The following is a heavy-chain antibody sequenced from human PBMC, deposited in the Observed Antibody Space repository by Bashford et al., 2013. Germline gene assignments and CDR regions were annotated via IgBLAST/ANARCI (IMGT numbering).Heavy chain of an antibody. Sequence: GSLRLSCAASGFTFSYYGMNWSQAQGRAGVVSSISSSSSYIYYADSVKGRFTISRDNAKNSLYLQMNSLRAEDTAVYYCARYYDYVWGTSQTDAFDIWGQGTMVTVSS. CDR1: GFTFSYYG. CDR2: ISSSSSYI. J-gene: IGHJ3*02. V-gene: IGHV3-21*01. D-gene: IGHD3-16*01. CDR3: ARYYDYVWGTSQTDAFDI.